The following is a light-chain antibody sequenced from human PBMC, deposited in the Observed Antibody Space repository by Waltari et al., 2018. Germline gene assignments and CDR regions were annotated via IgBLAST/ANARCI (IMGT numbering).Light chain of an antibody. V-gene: IGLV2-14*03. CDR2: GVN. J-gene: IGLJ3*02. Sequence: QSALTQPASVSGSPGQSITISCTGTSRDVGGYNYVSWYKQHPNRAPQLMIYGVNNLPSCVSVRFSGSKSNNTASLTISGLQADDEADYYCTSYTSSDSWLFGGVTKLTVL. CDR3: TSYTSSDSWL. CDR1: SRDVGGYNY.